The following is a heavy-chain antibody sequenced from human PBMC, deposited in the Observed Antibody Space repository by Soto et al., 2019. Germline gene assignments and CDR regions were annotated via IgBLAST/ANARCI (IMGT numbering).Heavy chain of an antibody. CDR3: ARGNDYDSTTLDY. CDR2: ISYDARNT. CDR1: GFTFSSFG. V-gene: IGHV3-30*03. Sequence: GGSLRLSCAASGFTFSSFGMDWVPQAPGKGLEWVAVISYDARNTYYAESAKGRVTISRDNSKNTLYLQMNSPRVEDTAVYYWARGNDYDSTTLDYWGQGTLVTVSS. J-gene: IGHJ4*02. D-gene: IGHD3-22*01.